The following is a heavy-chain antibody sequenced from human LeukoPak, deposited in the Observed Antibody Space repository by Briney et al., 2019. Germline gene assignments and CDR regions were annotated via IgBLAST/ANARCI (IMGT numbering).Heavy chain of an antibody. J-gene: IGHJ4*02. V-gene: IGHV3-21*01. CDR3: ARAVVPAATFGY. CDR2: ISSSSSYI. Sequence: PGGSLRLSCAASGFTFSSYSMNWVRQAPGKGLEWVSSISSSSSYIYYADSVKGRFTISRDNAKNSLYLQMSSLRAEDTAVYYCARAVVPAATFGYWGQGTLVTVSS. CDR1: GFTFSSYS. D-gene: IGHD2-2*01.